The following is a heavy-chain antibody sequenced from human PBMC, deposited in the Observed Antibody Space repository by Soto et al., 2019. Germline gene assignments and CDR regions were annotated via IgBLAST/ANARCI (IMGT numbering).Heavy chain of an antibody. CDR3: ARDYGDAFDI. J-gene: IGHJ3*02. CDR1: GYTFTCYY. Sequence: XSVKVSCKASGYTFTCYYMHWVRQAPGQGLEWMGWINPNSGGTNYAQEFRGRVTLTRDTSISTAYMELSRLRSDDTALYYCARDYGDAFDIWGQGTMVTVSS. CDR2: INPNSGGT. D-gene: IGHD4-17*01. V-gene: IGHV1-2*02.